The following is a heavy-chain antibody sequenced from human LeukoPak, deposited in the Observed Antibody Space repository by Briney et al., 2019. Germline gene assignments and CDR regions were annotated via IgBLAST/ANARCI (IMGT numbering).Heavy chain of an antibody. CDR1: GDSISSYY. D-gene: IGHD3-22*01. CDR2: IYYSGST. Sequence: PSETLSLTCTVSGDSISSYYWSWIRQPPGKGLEWIGYIYYSGSTNYSPSLKSRVTISVDTSKNQLSLKLRFVTAADTAVYYCARHVPVDGYLGFDYWGQGTLVTVSS. CDR3: ARHVPVDGYLGFDY. J-gene: IGHJ4*02. V-gene: IGHV4-59*08.